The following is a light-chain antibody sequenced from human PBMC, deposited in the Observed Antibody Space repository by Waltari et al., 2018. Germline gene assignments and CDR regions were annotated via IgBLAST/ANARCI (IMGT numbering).Light chain of an antibody. CDR3: QQSFTAPMYT. CDR1: QNINTN. Sequence: DIQMTQSPSSLAASVGDRVTITCRASQNINTNLNWYQQKPGKAPKVLIYAASTLKSGVPSRFSGSGSGTDFTLTISSLQPEDFAVYYCQQSFTAPMYTFGQGTKL. CDR2: AAS. V-gene: IGKV1-39*01. J-gene: IGKJ2*01.